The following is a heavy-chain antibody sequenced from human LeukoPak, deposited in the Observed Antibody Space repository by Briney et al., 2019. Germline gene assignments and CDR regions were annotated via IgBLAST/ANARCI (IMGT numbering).Heavy chain of an antibody. CDR3: ARAGNWWLLLDDAFDI. D-gene: IGHD2-15*01. CDR2: IYHSGNT. V-gene: IGHV4-4*02. Sequence: TSGTLSLTCAVSGDSISSSNWWSWVRQPPEKGLEWIGEIYHSGNTNYNPPLKSRVTISVDTSKNQFSLKLSSVTAADTAVYYCARAGNWWLLLDDAFDIWGQGTMVTVSS. CDR1: GDSISSSNW. J-gene: IGHJ3*02.